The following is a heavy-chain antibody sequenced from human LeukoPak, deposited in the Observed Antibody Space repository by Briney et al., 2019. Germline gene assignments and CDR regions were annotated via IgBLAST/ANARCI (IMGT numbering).Heavy chain of an antibody. CDR2: INWNGGST. CDR1: GFTFDDYG. D-gene: IGHD3-22*01. CDR3: ARDRGYYDSSGYDD. V-gene: IGHV3-20*04. Sequence: TGGSLRLSCAASGFTFDDYGMSWVRQAPGKGLEWVSGINWNGGSTGYADSVKGRFTISRDNAKNFLYLQMNSLRAEDTALYYCARDRGYYDSSGYDDWGQGTLVTVSS. J-gene: IGHJ4*02.